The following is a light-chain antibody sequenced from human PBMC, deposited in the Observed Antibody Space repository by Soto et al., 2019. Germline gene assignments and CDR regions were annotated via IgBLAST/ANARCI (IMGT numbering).Light chain of an antibody. Sequence: QSALTQPASVSGAPGQSITISCTGTSSDVGGYNYVSWYQQHSGKAPKLMIYDVSIRPSRVSNRFSGSNSGNTASLTISGLQAEYEADYYCSSYTSSILFGVGTKLTVL. V-gene: IGLV2-14*01. J-gene: IGLJ2*01. CDR3: SSYTSSIL. CDR1: SSDVGGYNY. CDR2: DVS.